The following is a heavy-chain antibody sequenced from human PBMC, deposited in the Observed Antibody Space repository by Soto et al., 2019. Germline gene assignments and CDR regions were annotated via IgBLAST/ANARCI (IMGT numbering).Heavy chain of an antibody. J-gene: IGHJ4*02. CDR1: GGSISSSNW. D-gene: IGHD6-19*01. CDR3: ATRMAVAGTPVYFVY. Sequence: QVQLQESGPGLVKPSGTLSLTCAVSGGSISSSNWWSWVRQPPGKGLEWIGEIYHSGSTNYNPSLTSRVTIAVDKSKNQFSLKLSSVTAADTAVYYGATRMAVAGTPVYFVYWGQGTLVTVSS. V-gene: IGHV4-4*02. CDR2: IYHSGST.